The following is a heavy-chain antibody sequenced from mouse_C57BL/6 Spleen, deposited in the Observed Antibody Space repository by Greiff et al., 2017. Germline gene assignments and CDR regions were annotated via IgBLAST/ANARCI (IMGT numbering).Heavy chain of an antibody. Sequence: VQLQQPGAELVRPGSSVKLSCKASGYTFTSYWMHWVKQRPIQGLEWIGNIDPSDSETHYNQKFKDKATLTVDKSSSTAYMQLSSLTSEDSAVYYCARRSNPAWFAYWGQGTLVTVSA. J-gene: IGHJ3*01. CDR3: ARRSNPAWFAY. CDR2: IDPSDSET. CDR1: GYTFTSYW. D-gene: IGHD2-5*01. V-gene: IGHV1-52*01.